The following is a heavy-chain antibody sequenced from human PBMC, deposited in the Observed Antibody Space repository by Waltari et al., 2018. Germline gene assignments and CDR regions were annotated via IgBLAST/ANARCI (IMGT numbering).Heavy chain of an antibody. CDR1: GGSISSYY. Sequence: QVQLQESGPGLVKPSETLSLTCTVSGGSISSYYWRWIRQPPGKGLEWIGYIYYSGSTNYNPSLKSRVTISVDTSKNQFSLKLSSVTAADTAVYYCARGDNRGYYYMDVWGKGTTVTVSS. V-gene: IGHV4-59*01. CDR3: ARGDNRGYYYMDV. D-gene: IGHD1-20*01. J-gene: IGHJ6*03. CDR2: IYYSGST.